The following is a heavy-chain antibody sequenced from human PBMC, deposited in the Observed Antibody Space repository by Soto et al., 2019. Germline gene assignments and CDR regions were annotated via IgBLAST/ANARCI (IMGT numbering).Heavy chain of an antibody. CDR1: GFTFSSYA. D-gene: IGHD6-6*01. CDR2: ISYDGSNK. Sequence: GGSLRLSCAASGFTFSSYAMHWVRQAPGKGLEWVAVISYDGSNKYYADPVKGRFTISRDNSKNTLYLQMNSLRAEDTAVYYCARDRGASSIAALDAFDIWGQGTMVTVSS. J-gene: IGHJ3*02. V-gene: IGHV3-30-3*01. CDR3: ARDRGASSIAALDAFDI.